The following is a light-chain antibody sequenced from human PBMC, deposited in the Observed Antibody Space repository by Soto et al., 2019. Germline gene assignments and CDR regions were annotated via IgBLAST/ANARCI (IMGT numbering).Light chain of an antibody. Sequence: EIVLTQSPGTLSLSPGEGATLSCRASQSVSSNYLAWYQQRPHQAPRLLIYGASSRATGIPDRFSGSGSGTDFTLTISRLEPEDFAVYYWQQYGSPPLFGGGTKVDIK. J-gene: IGKJ4*01. CDR3: QQYGSPPL. CDR2: GAS. CDR1: QSVSSNY. V-gene: IGKV3-20*01.